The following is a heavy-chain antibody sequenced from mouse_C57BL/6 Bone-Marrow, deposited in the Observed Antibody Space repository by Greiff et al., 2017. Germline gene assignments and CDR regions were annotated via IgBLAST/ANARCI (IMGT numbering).Heavy chain of an antibody. CDR3: ARELRLYYYAMDY. Sequence: DVKLVESGPVLVKPGPSVKISCKASGFTFTDYYMHWVKQSHGKSLEWIGLVYPYNGGTSYNQKFKGKATLTVDTSSSTAYMELNSLTSEDSAVYYCARELRLYYYAMDYWGQGTSVTVSS. V-gene: IGHV1-36*01. CDR1: GFTFTDYY. CDR2: VYPYNGGT. D-gene: IGHD1-1*01. J-gene: IGHJ4*01.